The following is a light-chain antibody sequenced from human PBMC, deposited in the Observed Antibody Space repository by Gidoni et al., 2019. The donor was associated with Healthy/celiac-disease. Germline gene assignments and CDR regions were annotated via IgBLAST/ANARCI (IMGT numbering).Light chain of an antibody. V-gene: IGKV1-33*01. J-gene: IGKJ5*01. CDR1: QDISNS. CDR2: DAS. CDR3: QQYDNLLSIT. Sequence: DIQMTQSPSSLSASVGDRVTITCQASQDISNSLNWYQQKPGKAPKLLIYDASNLETGVPSRFSGSGSGTDFTFTISSLQPEDIATYYCQQYDNLLSITFGQGTRLEIK.